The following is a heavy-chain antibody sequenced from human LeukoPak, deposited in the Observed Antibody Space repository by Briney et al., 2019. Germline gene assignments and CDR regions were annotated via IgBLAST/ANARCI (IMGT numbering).Heavy chain of an antibody. CDR2: IYYNENT. Sequence: SETLSLTCTVSGGSISSYYWSWIRQPPGKGLEWIGYIYYNENTNYNPSLKSRVTISVDTSKNQFSLKLRSVTAADTAVYYCARHGYSSSWFGGGENYWGQGTLVTVSS. CDR3: ARHGYSSSWFGGGENY. J-gene: IGHJ4*02. CDR1: GGSISSYY. D-gene: IGHD6-13*01. V-gene: IGHV4-59*08.